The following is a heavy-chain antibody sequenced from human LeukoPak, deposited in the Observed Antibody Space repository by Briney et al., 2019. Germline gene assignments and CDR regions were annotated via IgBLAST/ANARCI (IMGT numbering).Heavy chain of an antibody. CDR3: ARRATTMTTLDY. CDR1: GFTFSSYG. CDR2: IWYDGSDK. J-gene: IGHJ4*02. Sequence: PGGSLRLSCAASGFTFSSYGMHWVRQAPGKGLEWVAVIWYDGSDKYYADSVKGRFTISRDNSKNTLCMEMNSLRAEDTAVCYCARRATTMTTLDYWGQGTLVTVSS. V-gene: IGHV3-33*01. D-gene: IGHD4-17*01.